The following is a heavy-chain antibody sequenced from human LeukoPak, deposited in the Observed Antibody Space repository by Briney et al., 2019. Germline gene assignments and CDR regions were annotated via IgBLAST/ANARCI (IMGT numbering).Heavy chain of an antibody. J-gene: IGHJ4*02. Sequence: SETLSLTCTVSRCTVSSNSYYWAWIRPSPGQGLDWIGSIYYSRTIYHNPSFKSRLSVPLDTISNQFYLRLNSATAADTAVYYCAKLGHDSSGHCYFDYWGQGTLVTVSS. V-gene: IGHV4-39*01. D-gene: IGHD3-22*01. CDR2: IYYSRTI. CDR3: AKLGHDSSGHCYFDY. CDR1: RCTVSSNSYY.